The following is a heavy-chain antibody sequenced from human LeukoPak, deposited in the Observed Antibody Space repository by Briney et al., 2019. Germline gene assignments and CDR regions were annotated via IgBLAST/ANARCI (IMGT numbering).Heavy chain of an antibody. V-gene: IGHV1-2*02. Sequence: VSVKVSFKASGYTFTTYYIHWVRQAPGQGLEWMGWINPYTDGTNYAHKFQGRVTMTSDSSISTAYMELSRLRSDDTAVYYCANEEGPGYWGQGTLVTVSS. CDR1: GYTFTTYY. J-gene: IGHJ4*02. CDR2: INPYTDGT. CDR3: ANEEGPGY.